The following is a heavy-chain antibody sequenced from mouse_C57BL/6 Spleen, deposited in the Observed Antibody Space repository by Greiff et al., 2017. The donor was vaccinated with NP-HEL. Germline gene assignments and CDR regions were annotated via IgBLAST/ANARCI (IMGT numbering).Heavy chain of an antibody. CDR2: IDPSDSET. CDR3: ARTASNWGAMDY. D-gene: IGHD4-1*01. Sequence: QVQLQQSGAELVRPGSSVKLSCKASGYTFTSYWMHWVKQRPIQGLEWIGNIDPSDSETHYNQKFKDKATLTVDKSSSTAYMQLSSLTSEDSAVYYCARTASNWGAMDYWGQGTSVTVSS. CDR1: GYTFTSYW. J-gene: IGHJ4*01. V-gene: IGHV1-52*01.